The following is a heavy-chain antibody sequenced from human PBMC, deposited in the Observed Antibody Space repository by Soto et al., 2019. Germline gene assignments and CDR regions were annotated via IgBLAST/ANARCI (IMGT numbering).Heavy chain of an antibody. Sequence: SETLSLTCTVSGGSITRGGYYWSWIRQHPGKSLEWIGYIYNSGTTYYNPSLKSRVTISVDTSKNQFSLKLPFVTAADTAVYYCARDPAPWGQGTLVTVPQ. J-gene: IGHJ5*02. CDR3: ARDPAP. CDR2: IYNSGTT. V-gene: IGHV4-31*03. CDR1: GGSITRGGYY.